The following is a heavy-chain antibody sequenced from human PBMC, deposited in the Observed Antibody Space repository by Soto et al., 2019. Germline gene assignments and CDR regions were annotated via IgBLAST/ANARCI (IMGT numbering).Heavy chain of an antibody. V-gene: IGHV4-34*01. CDR1: GGSFSGYI. Sequence: SETLSLTCAVSGGSFSGYIWTWIRQTPGKGLQWIGQINHSGSSIYNPSLENRVTISTMSNNKFSLELSSVTAADTAVYYCTRGLFSGSSYSGSWYYFDSWGQGTMVTVSS. D-gene: IGHD1-26*01. CDR3: TRGLFSGSSYSGSWYYFDS. J-gene: IGHJ4*02. CDR2: INHSGSS.